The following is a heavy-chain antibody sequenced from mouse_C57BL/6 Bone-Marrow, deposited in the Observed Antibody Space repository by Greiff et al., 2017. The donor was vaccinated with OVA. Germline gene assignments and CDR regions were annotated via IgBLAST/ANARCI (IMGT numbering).Heavy chain of an antibody. Sequence: QVQLQQSGAELARPGASVKLSCKASGYTFTSYGISWVKQRTGQGLEWIGEIYPRSGNTYYTEKFKGKATLTADKSSSTAYMELRSLTSEDSAVYICARGYYGSRGDYAMDYWGQGTSVTVSS. V-gene: IGHV1-81*01. CDR1: GYTFTSYG. D-gene: IGHD1-1*01. CDR2: IYPRSGNT. J-gene: IGHJ4*01. CDR3: ARGYYGSRGDYAMDY.